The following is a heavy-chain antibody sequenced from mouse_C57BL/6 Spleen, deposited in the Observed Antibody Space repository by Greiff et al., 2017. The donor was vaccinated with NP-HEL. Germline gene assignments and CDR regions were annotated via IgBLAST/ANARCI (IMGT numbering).Heavy chain of an antibody. D-gene: IGHD4-1*01. CDR2: ISYDGSN. J-gene: IGHJ3*01. CDR1: GYSITSGYY. V-gene: IGHV3-6*01. CDR3: ASPGTWAY. Sequence: DVKLQESGPGLVKPSQSLSLTCSVTGYSITSGYYWNWIRQFPGNKLEWMGYISYDGSNNYNPSLKNRISITRDTSKNQFFLKLNSVTTEDTATYYCASPGTWAYWGQGTLVTVSA.